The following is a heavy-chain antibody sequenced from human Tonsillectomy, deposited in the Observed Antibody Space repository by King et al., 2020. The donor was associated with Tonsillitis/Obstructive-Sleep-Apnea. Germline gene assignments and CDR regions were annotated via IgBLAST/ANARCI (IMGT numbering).Heavy chain of an antibody. CDR3: ASPGPYCSGGSCYLDY. V-gene: IGHV4-39*01. CDR2: IYYSGST. CDR1: GGSISSSSYY. J-gene: IGHJ4*02. Sequence: LQLQESGPGLVKPSETLSLTCTVSGGSISSSSYYWGWIRQPPGKGLEWIGSIYYSGSTYYNPSLKSRVTISVDTSKNQFSLKLSSVTAADTAVYYCASPGPYCSGGSCYLDYWGQGTLVTVSS. D-gene: IGHD2-15*01.